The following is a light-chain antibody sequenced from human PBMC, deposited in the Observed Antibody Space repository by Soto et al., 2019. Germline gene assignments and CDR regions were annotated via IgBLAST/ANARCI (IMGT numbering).Light chain of an antibody. CDR1: QSVSSSN. V-gene: IGKV3D-15*01. CDR3: QQYNNWPAIT. J-gene: IGKJ5*01. CDR2: GAS. Sequence: EIVLTQSPGTLSLSPGERATLSFRSSQSVSSSNLAWYQPKPGQAPRLLIYGASTRATGIPARFSGSGSGTEFTLTIRSLQSEDFTVYYCQQYNNWPAITFGQGTRREIK.